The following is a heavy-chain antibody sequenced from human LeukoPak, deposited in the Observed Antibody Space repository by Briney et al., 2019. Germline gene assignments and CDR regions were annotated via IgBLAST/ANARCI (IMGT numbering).Heavy chain of an antibody. CDR2: MNPNSGNT. V-gene: IGHV1-8*01. CDR1: GYTFTSYD. Sequence: ASVKVSCKASGYTFTSYDINWVRQAPGQGLEWMGWMNPNSGNTGYAQKFQGRVTMTSNTSISTAYMELSSLRSEDTAVYYCARDQTGLNWFDPWGQGTLVTVSS. D-gene: IGHD2-2*01. CDR3: ARDQTGLNWFDP. J-gene: IGHJ5*02.